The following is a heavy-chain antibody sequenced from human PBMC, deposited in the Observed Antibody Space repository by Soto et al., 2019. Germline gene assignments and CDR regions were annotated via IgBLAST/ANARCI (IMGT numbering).Heavy chain of an antibody. CDR2: INPSGGST. V-gene: IGHV1-46*01. D-gene: IGHD5-18*01. CDR1: GYTFTSHG. Sequence: APVKVSCKASGYTFTSHGISSVRHTPAQGLEWMGIINPSGGSTSCAQKFQGRVSMTRDTSTSTVYMELSSLRSEDTAVYYCARNPNTLWIELDAVEWNFDYWGQGTLVTVSS. J-gene: IGHJ4*02. CDR3: ARNPNTLWIELDAVEWNFDY.